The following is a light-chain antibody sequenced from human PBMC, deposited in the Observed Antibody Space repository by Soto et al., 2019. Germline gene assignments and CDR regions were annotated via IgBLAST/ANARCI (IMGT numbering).Light chain of an antibody. CDR1: QTVGGRY. CDR3: LQYVSSPWT. V-gene: IGKV3-20*01. J-gene: IGKJ1*01. CDR2: GAS. Sequence: EIVLTQSAATLSLSLGERATLSCRASQTVGGRYLAWFQQKPGQTPRLLIYGASTRAAGVPDRFSGSGSGTDFFLTINRLEPEDFAVYYCLQYVSSPWTFGQGTKV.